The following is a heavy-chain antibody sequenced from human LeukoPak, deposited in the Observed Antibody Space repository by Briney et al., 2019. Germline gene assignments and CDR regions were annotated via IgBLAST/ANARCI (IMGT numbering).Heavy chain of an antibody. Sequence: PGGSLRLSCAASGFTFSSYGMHWVRQAPGKGLEWVAVIWYDGSNKYYADSVKGRFTISRDNSKNTLYLQMNSLRAEDTAVYYCARGGHSSSWYIDFDYWGQGTLVTVSS. J-gene: IGHJ4*02. CDR1: GFTFSSYG. D-gene: IGHD6-13*01. CDR2: IWYDGSNK. CDR3: ARGGHSSSWYIDFDY. V-gene: IGHV3-33*01.